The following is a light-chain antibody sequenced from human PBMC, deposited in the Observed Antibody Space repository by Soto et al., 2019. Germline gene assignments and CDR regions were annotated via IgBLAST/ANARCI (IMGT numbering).Light chain of an antibody. CDR2: EVS. CDR1: NNDVGGYNY. V-gene: IGLV2-14*01. Sequence: QSALTQPASVSGSPGQSITISCTGTNNDVGGYNYVSWYQHHPGKAPKPIIYEVSNRPSGVSSRFSGSKSGNTASLTISGLQADDEADYYCSSYSSSSPCVFGTGTKVTVL. CDR3: SSYSSSSPCV. J-gene: IGLJ1*01.